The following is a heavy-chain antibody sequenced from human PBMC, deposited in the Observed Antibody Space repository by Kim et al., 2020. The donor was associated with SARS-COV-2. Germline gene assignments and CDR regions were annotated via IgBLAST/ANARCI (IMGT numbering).Heavy chain of an antibody. J-gene: IGHJ6*02. CDR3: ARGRSISSSWYLGWMDYYYGMDV. D-gene: IGHD6-13*01. CDR1: GYTFTSYD. Sequence: ASVKVSCKASGYTFTSYDINWVRQATGQGLEWMGWMNPNSGNTGYAQKFQGRVTMTRNTSISTAYMELSSLRSEDTAVYYCARGRSISSSWYLGWMDYYYGMDVWGQGTTVTVSS. V-gene: IGHV1-8*01. CDR2: MNPNSGNT.